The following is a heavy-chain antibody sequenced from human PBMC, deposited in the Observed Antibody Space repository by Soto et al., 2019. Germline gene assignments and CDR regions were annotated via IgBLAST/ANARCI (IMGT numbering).Heavy chain of an antibody. CDR1: GFTFSSYG. J-gene: IGHJ6*02. V-gene: IGHV3-30*18. D-gene: IGHD5-18*01. CDR3: AKGLYSYGYVVYYYYGMDV. Sequence: QVQLVESGGGVVQPGRSLRLSCAASGFTFSSYGMHWVRQAPGKGLEWVAVISYDGSNKYYADSVKGRFTISRDNSKNTLYLQMNSLRAEDTAVYYCAKGLYSYGYVVYYYYGMDVWGQGTTVTVSS. CDR2: ISYDGSNK.